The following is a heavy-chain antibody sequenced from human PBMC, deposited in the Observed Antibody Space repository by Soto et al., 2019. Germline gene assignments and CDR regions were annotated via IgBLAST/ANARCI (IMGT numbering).Heavy chain of an antibody. J-gene: IGHJ6*02. CDR3: ASECSGGGCYSKDYGMDV. CDR1: GGSISSSSYY. D-gene: IGHD2-15*01. Sequence: PSETLSLTCTASGGSISSSSYYWGWIRQPPGKGLEWIGSIYYSGSTYYNPSLKSRVTISVDTSKNQFSLKLSSVTAADTAVYYCASECSGGGCYSKDYGMDVWGQGTTVTVSS. CDR2: IYYSGST. V-gene: IGHV4-39*01.